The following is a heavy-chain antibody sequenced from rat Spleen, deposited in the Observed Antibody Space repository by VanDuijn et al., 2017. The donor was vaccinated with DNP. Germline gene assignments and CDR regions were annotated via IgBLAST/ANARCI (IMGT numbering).Heavy chain of an antibody. Sequence: EVQLVESGGGLVQPGRSMKLSCSASGFTFINSDMAWVRQSPTKGLEWVASISTSGSRTYYPDSVKGRFTISRDNAKSSLYLQMNSLKSEDTATYYCARRREDWYFDFWGPGTMVTVSS. D-gene: IGHD4-2*01. CDR1: GFTFINSD. CDR2: ISTSGSRT. CDR3: ARRREDWYFDF. V-gene: IGHV5-25*01. J-gene: IGHJ1*01.